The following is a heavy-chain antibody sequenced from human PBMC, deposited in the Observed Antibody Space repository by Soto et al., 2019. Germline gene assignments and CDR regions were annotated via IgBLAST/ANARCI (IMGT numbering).Heavy chain of an antibody. D-gene: IGHD2-15*01. CDR3: ARNTGAYNLGYCTGGSCYSDY. V-gene: IGHV4-30-2*01. CDR2: ISHVGST. Sequence: TRSLTGAVSGVSISSYSWSWIRQPPGKGLDWIGYISHVGSTHYNPSLKSPVTISLVRSKVRFSLKLSSVTAADTAVYYCARNTGAYNLGYCTGGSCYSDYWGQGTPVTVSS. CDR1: GVSISSYS. J-gene: IGHJ4*02.